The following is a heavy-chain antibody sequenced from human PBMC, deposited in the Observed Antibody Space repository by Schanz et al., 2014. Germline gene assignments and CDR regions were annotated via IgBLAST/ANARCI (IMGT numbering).Heavy chain of an antibody. CDR1: GFIFRTYG. Sequence: ESGGGVVQPGGSLRLSCAASGFIFRTYGMHWVRQAPGKGLEWVAFIHYDGTYKYYADSVKGRFTISRDNSENTLYLQMISLRVEDTAVYYCAKGGSSLDDWGQGTLVTVSS. V-gene: IGHV3-30*02. CDR2: IHYDGTYK. CDR3: AKGGSSLDD. J-gene: IGHJ4*02. D-gene: IGHD3-16*01.